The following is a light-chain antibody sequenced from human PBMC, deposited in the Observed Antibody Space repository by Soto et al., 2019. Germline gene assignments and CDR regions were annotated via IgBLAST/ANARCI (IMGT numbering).Light chain of an antibody. V-gene: IGLV2-14*01. Sequence: QSAITQPASVSGSPGQSITLSCTGTSSDIGGYDYVSWYQRHPGKAPKLIIYDVNNRPSGVSNRFSGSKSGNTASLTRSGLQAEDEADYYCTSYASGSSHVVFGGGTKVTVL. CDR1: SSDIGGYDY. CDR2: DVN. J-gene: IGLJ2*01. CDR3: TSYASGSSHVV.